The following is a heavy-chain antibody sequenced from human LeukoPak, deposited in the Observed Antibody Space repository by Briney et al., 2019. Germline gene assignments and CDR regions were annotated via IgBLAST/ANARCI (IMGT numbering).Heavy chain of an antibody. CDR2: IYYSGST. D-gene: IGHD3-3*01. CDR1: GGSISSYY. J-gene: IGHJ3*02. CDR3: ARTTYYDFWSGWGAFDT. V-gene: IGHV4-59*01. Sequence: SETLSLTCTVSGGSISSYYWSWIRQPPGKGLEWIGYIYYSGSTNYNPSLKSRVTISVDTSKNQFSLKLSSVTAADTAVYYCARTTYYDFWSGWGAFDTWGQGTMVTVSS.